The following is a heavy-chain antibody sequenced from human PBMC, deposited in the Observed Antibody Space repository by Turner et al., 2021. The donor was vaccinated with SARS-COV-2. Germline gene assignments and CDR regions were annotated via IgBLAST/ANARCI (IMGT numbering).Heavy chain of an antibody. Sequence: VQLVESGGGLVQPGGSLRLSCVVSGFNFRSNWMHWVRQAPGKGLVWVSRINSDGSTIDFADSVKGRFTVSRDNAKNTLYLQMNSLRAEDTALYYCATAESDYWGQGTLVTVSS. CDR1: GFNFRSNW. CDR2: INSDGSTI. V-gene: IGHV3-74*01. D-gene: IGHD3-10*01. J-gene: IGHJ4*02. CDR3: ATAESDY.